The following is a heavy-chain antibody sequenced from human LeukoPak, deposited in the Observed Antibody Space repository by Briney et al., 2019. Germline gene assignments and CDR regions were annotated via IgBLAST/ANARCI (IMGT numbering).Heavy chain of an antibody. V-gene: IGHV4-39*01. J-gene: IGHJ5*02. CDR2: AFYNGTT. D-gene: IGHD2-8*02. CDR3: ARRPRLVASTNWFDP. Sequence: GLEWIGDAFYNGTTYYNPTLKSRATISVDTSKNQFTLKLTSVTAADSAVYYCARRPRLVASTNWFDPWGQGTQVIVSS.